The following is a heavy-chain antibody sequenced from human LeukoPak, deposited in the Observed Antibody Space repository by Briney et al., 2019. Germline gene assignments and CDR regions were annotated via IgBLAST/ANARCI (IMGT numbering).Heavy chain of an antibody. V-gene: IGHV3-15*01. D-gene: IGHD5-18*01. Sequence: GGSLRLSCAASGFTFSNAWMSWVRQAPGKGLEWVGRIKSKTDGGTTDYAAPVKGRFTISRDDSKNTLYLQMSSLKTEDTAVYFCAHRDTAMVRVDYWGQGTLVTVSS. CDR2: IKSKTDGGTT. J-gene: IGHJ4*02. CDR1: GFTFSNAW. CDR3: AHRDTAMVRVDY.